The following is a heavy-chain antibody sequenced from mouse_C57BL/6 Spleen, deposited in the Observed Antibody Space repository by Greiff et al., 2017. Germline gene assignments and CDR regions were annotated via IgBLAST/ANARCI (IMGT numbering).Heavy chain of an antibody. CDR2: IYPRDGST. D-gene: IGHD2-3*01. Sequence: QVQLKESDAELVKPGASVKISCKVSGYTFTDHTIHWMKQRPEQGLEWIGYIYPRDGSTKYNEKFKGKATLTADKSSSTAYMQLNSLTSEDSAVYFCAQDGGGYYVGAWFAYWGQGTLVTVSA. CDR3: AQDGGGYYVGAWFAY. J-gene: IGHJ3*01. V-gene: IGHV1-78*01. CDR1: GYTFTDHT.